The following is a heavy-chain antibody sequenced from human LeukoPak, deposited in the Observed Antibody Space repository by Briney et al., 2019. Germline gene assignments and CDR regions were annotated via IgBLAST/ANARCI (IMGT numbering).Heavy chain of an antibody. Sequence: PGGSLRLSCAASGFTFSSYSMNWVRQAPGKGLEWVSSISSSSSYIYYADSVKGRFTISRDNAKNSLYLQMNSLRAEDTAVYYCARPLAAGDAFDIWGQGTMVTVSS. J-gene: IGHJ3*02. D-gene: IGHD6-13*01. CDR3: ARPLAAGDAFDI. CDR2: ISSSSSYI. V-gene: IGHV3-21*04. CDR1: GFTFSSYS.